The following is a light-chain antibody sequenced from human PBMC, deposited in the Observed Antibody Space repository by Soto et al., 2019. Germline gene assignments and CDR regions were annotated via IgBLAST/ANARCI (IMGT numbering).Light chain of an antibody. CDR1: QSISSW. J-gene: IGKJ4*01. CDR3: QQYNSYLT. V-gene: IGKV1-5*01. Sequence: DIQMTQSPSTLSASVGDRVTITCRASQSISSWLAWYQQKPGKAPKLLIYDAYSLESGVPSRFSGSGSGTEFSLTISSLQPDDFATHYCQQYNSYLTFGGGTKVEIK. CDR2: DAY.